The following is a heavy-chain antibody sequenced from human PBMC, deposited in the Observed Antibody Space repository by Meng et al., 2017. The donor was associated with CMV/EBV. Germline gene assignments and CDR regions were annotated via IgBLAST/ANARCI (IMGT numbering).Heavy chain of an antibody. Sequence: TLKGSGPTLVKPTQTLTLTCTYSGFSLSTSGVGVGWIRQPPGKALEWLALIYWDDDKRYSPSLKSRLTITKDTSKNQVVLTMTNMDPVDTATYYCVHHADIAAAGSYYYWGQGTLVTVSS. CDR2: IYWDDDK. J-gene: IGHJ4*02. CDR1: GFSLSTSGVG. V-gene: IGHV2-5*02. CDR3: VHHADIAAAGSYYY. D-gene: IGHD6-13*01.